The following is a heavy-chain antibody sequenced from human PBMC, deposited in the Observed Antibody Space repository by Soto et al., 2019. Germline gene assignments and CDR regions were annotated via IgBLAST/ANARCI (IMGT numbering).Heavy chain of an antibody. V-gene: IGHV3-33*01. CDR1: GFTFSSYG. J-gene: IGHJ6*02. Sequence: QVQLVESGGGVVQPGRSLRLSCAASGFTFSSYGMHWVRQAPGKGLEWVAIIWYDGSNQYYADSVKGRFTISRDNSKNTLYLQMNSLRAEDTAVYYCARGGLQGVYYGMDVWGLGTTVTVSS. CDR2: IWYDGSNQ. D-gene: IGHD4-4*01. CDR3: ARGGLQGVYYGMDV.